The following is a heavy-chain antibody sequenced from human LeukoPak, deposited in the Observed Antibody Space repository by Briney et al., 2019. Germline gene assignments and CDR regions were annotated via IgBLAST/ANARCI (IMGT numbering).Heavy chain of an antibody. J-gene: IGHJ4*02. CDR2: IHYTGST. Sequence: PSETLSLTCTVDSISTNGYYWGWIRQPPGKGLEWIGSIHYTGSTYYNPSLESRVTVSVDTSKNQFSLELSSVTAADTAVYYCARGPVNQLLMISHFDYWGQGTLVTVSS. V-gene: IGHV4-39*01. D-gene: IGHD2-2*01. CDR1: SISTNGYY. CDR3: ARGPVNQLLMISHFDY.